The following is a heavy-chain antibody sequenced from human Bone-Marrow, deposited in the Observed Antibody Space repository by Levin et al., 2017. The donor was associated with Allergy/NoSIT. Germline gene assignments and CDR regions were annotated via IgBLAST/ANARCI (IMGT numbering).Heavy chain of an antibody. CDR3: AHRLYYGSGTGWFDS. CDR2: ISWEDDK. D-gene: IGHD3-10*01. CDR1: GFSLTPTGVA. Sequence: VSGPTLVKPTQTLTLTCTFSGFSLTPTGVAVGWVRQSPGQALEWLALISWEDDKRYSPSLETRLSITRDSSRNQVVLTMTNMDPVDTATYYCAHRLYYGSGTGWFDSWGQGTLVTVSS. V-gene: IGHV2-5*02. J-gene: IGHJ5*01.